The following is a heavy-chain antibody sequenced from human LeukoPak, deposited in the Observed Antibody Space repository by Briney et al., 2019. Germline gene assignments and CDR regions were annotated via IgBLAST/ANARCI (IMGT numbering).Heavy chain of an antibody. J-gene: IGHJ3*02. CDR1: GYTFSRFA. CDR3: ASRLHYDSPFDI. D-gene: IGHD3-22*01. Sequence: ASVKVSCKASGYTFSRFAMNWVRQAPGQGLELMGWINTNNGNPTYAQGFTGRFVFSLDTSVSTAFLQISSLKAEDTALYYCASRLHYDSPFDIWGQGTMVTVS. V-gene: IGHV7-4-1*02. CDR2: INTNNGNP.